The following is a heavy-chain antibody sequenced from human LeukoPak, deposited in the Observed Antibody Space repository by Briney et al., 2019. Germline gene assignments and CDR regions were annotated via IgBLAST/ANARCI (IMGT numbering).Heavy chain of an antibody. CDR3: ARVTFGGVVADFDY. D-gene: IGHD3-16*02. J-gene: IGHJ4*02. V-gene: IGHV1-8*01. CDR1: GYTFTSYD. CDR2: MNPNSGNT. Sequence: GASVKVSCKASGYTFTSYDINWVRQATGQGLERVGWMNPNSGNTGYAQKFQGRVTMTRNTSISTAYMELSSLRSEDTAVYYCARVTFGGVVADFDYWGQGTLVTVSS.